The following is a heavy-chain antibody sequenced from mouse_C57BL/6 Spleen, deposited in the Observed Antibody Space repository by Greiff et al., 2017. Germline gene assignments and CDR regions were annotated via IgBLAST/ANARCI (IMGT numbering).Heavy chain of an antibody. CDR3: AKMSNDVGYYARDY. CDR2: IWGDGSP. CDR1: GFSLTSYG. Sequence: VQLQQSGPGLVAPSQSLSITCPVSGFSLTSYGVSWVRPPPGTGLEWLGVIWGDGSPHYHSAPISRLSISKDNSKSQVFLKLNSLQTDDTATDYCAKMSNDVGYYARDYWGQGTSVTVSS. J-gene: IGHJ4*01. D-gene: IGHD2-12*01. V-gene: IGHV2-3*01.